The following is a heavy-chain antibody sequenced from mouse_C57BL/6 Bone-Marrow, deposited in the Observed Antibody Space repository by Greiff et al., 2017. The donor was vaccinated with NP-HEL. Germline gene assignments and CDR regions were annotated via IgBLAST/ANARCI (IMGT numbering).Heavy chain of an antibody. Sequence: VKLQESGAELVRPGASVTLSCKASGYTFPDYEMHWVEQTPVHGLEWIGAIDPETGGTAYNQKFKGKAILTADKSSSTAYMELRSLTSEDSAVYYCTRGGDLYYGLDWGQGTLVTVAA. CDR3: TRGGDLYYGLD. J-gene: IGHJ3*01. CDR1: GYTFPDYE. V-gene: IGHV1-15*01. D-gene: IGHD2-1*01. CDR2: IDPETGGT.